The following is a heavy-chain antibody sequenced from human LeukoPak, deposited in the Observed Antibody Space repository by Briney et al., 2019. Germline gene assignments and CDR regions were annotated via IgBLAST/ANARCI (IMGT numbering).Heavy chain of an antibody. V-gene: IGHV1-69*02. Sequence: SVKVSCKASGGTFGRHSISWLRQAPGQGLEWKGRIIPMIGITNYTQNLQGRVTITADKSTSTAYMEVSSLRSEDTTVYFCASGRSDYSSIPNQIDYWGQGTLVTVSS. D-gene: IGHD2-15*01. J-gene: IGHJ4*02. CDR1: GGTFGRHS. CDR3: ASGRSDYSSIPNQIDY. CDR2: IIPMIGIT.